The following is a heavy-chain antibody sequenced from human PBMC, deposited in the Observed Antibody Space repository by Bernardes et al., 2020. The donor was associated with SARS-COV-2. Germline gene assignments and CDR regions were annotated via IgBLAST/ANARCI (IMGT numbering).Heavy chain of an antibody. D-gene: IGHD3-3*01. J-gene: IGHJ4*02. CDR3: ARVNTVFGVISDYFFDY. CDR1: GDSISTYS. Sequence: SETLSLTRTVSGDSISTYSWIWIRQPPGKTLEWIGYIYHSGTTDYNPSLTGRVSISVDASKNEVSLKVGSVTAADTAVYYCARVNTVFGVISDYFFDYWGQGTPVTVSS. V-gene: IGHV4-59*01. CDR2: IYHSGTT.